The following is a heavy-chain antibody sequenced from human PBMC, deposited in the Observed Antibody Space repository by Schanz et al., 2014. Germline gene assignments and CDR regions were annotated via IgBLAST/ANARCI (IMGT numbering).Heavy chain of an antibody. J-gene: IGHJ4*02. Sequence: EVQLVESGGGLVQPGGSLRLSCAASGFTFNSYAMTWVRQAPGKGLEWVSALSGSGGSTYYADSVKGRFSISRDYSKNTLYLQMSSLRAEDTAIYYCAKLSSSGRLAGYFDYWGQGALVTVSS. CDR1: GFTFNSYA. CDR3: AKLSSSGRLAGYFDY. V-gene: IGHV3-23*04. CDR2: LSGSGGST. D-gene: IGHD6-19*01.